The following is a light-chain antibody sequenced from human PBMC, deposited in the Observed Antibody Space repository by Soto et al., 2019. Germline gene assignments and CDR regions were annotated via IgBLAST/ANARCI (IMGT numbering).Light chain of an antibody. V-gene: IGKV1-5*03. CDR1: QTTDNW. J-gene: IGKJ1*01. CDR3: QQYHIYRT. CDR2: KAS. Sequence: DIQMTQSPSTLSSSVGDTVTISCRASQTTDNWVAWYQQKPGKAPKLLLSKASTLESVVPSRFRGSGSRTEFTLTISSLQPDDFATYYCQQYHIYRTFGQGTKVEI.